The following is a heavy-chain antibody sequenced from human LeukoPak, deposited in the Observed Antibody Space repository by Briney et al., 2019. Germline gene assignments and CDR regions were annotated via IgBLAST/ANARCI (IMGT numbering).Heavy chain of an antibody. CDR1: GYTFTDYY. CDR3: ARSFLLQRDWFDP. Sequence: RGASVKVSCKASGYTFTDYYMHWVQQAPGQGLEWMGGIIPIFGTANYAQKFQGRVTITTDESTSTAYMELSSLRSEDTAVYYCARSFLLQRDWFDPWGQGTLVTVSS. CDR2: IIPIFGTA. J-gene: IGHJ5*02. D-gene: IGHD1-26*01. V-gene: IGHV1-69*05.